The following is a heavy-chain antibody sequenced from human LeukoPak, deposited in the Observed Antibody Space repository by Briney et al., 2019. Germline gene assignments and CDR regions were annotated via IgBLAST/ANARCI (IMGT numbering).Heavy chain of an antibody. CDR1: GFRFSTYW. V-gene: IGHV3-7*04. J-gene: IGHJ4*02. D-gene: IGHD3-10*01. CDR3: ARGGSYYAN. Sequence: GGSLRLSCAASGFRFSTYWMSWVRQAPGKGLEWVANIKEDGSEKYYVDSVKGRFTISRDNAKNSLFLQMNSLRVDDTAVYYCARGGSYYANWGQGTLVTVSS. CDR2: IKEDGSEK.